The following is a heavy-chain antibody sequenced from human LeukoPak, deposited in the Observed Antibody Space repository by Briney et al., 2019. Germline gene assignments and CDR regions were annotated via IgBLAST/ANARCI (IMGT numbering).Heavy chain of an antibody. Sequence: GGSLRLSCAASGFTFSSYSMNWVRQAPGKGLEWVSYISSSSSTIYYADSVKGRFTISRDNAKNSLYLQMNSLRAEDTAVYYCARGPLYSSAWYSGDFFFDYWGQGTLVTVSS. V-gene: IGHV3-48*04. D-gene: IGHD6-19*01. CDR1: GFTFSSYS. CDR2: ISSSSSTI. J-gene: IGHJ4*02. CDR3: ARGPLYSSAWYSGDFFFDY.